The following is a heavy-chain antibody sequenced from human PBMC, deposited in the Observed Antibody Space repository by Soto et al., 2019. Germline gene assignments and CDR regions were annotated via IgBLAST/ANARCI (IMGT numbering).Heavy chain of an antibody. CDR2: IFQSGST. CDR1: GVSIRSNNW. V-gene: IGHV4-4*02. J-gene: IGHJ4*02. CDR3: ATRSPAFDY. Sequence: SETLSLTCAVSGVSIRSNNWWSWVRQPPGKGLEWIGEIFQSGSTHYNPSLKTRVTISVDKSKNQFSLKLSSVTAADTAVYYCATRSPAFDYWGQGTLVTVS.